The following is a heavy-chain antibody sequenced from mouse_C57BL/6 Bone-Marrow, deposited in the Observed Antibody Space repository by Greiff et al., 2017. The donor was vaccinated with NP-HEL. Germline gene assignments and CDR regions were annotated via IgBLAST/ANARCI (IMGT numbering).Heavy chain of an antibody. CDR3: ARGWVSTTVVEDYFDY. CDR1: GYTFTSYW. CDR2: IDPNSGGT. V-gene: IGHV1-72*01. Sequence: VQLQQPGAELVKPGASVKLSCKASGYTFTSYWMHWVKQRPGRGLEWIGRIDPNSGGTKYNEKFKSKATLTVDKPSSTAYMQLSSLTSEDSAVYYYARGWVSTTVVEDYFDYWGKGTTLTVSS. J-gene: IGHJ2*01. D-gene: IGHD1-1*01.